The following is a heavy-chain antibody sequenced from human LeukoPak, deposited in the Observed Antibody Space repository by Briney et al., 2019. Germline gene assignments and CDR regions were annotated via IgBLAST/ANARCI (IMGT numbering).Heavy chain of an antibody. V-gene: IGHV3-15*01. Sequence: PGGSLRVSCAASGFTFSKAWMSWVRQAPGKGLEWVGRIKRRTDGGTTAYAAPVKGRFTISVDDSKNTLYVQMNSLNTEDTAVYYCTTDPTYWDSSGWTWHGYWGQGTLVTVSS. CDR2: IKRRTDGGTT. CDR1: GFTFSKAW. CDR3: TTDPTYWDSSGWTWHGY. J-gene: IGHJ4*02. D-gene: IGHD6-19*01.